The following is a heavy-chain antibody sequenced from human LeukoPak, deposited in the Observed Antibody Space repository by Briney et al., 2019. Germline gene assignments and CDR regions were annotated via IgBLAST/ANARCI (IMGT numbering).Heavy chain of an antibody. CDR3: ASSLNDFWSGYYPYYYYGMDV. CDR1: GVSFSGYY. D-gene: IGHD3-3*01. CDR2: INHSGST. V-gene: IGHV4-34*01. Sequence: SETLSLTCAVYGVSFSGYYWSWIRQPPGKGLEWIGEINHSGSTNYNPSLKSRVTISVDTSKNQFSLKLSSVTAADTAVYYCASSLNDFWSGYYPYYYYGMDVWGQGTTVTVSS. J-gene: IGHJ6*02.